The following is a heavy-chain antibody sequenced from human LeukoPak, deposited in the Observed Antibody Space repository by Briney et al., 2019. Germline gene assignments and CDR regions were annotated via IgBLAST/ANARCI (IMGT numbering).Heavy chain of an antibody. CDR3: AKESEYRNSLWYFDY. CDR1: GFTFNNYG. D-gene: IGHD6-6*01. J-gene: IGHJ4*02. V-gene: IGHV3-30*18. Sequence: GGSLRLSCAASGFTFNNYGMHWVRQAPGKELEWVAAISHDGSNKNYADFVKGRFTISRDNSENTLYLQMDSLRAEDTAAYYCAKESEYRNSLWYFDYWGQGTLVTVSS. CDR2: ISHDGSNK.